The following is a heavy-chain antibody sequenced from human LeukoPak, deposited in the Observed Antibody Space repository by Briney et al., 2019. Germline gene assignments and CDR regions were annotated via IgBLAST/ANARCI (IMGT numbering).Heavy chain of an antibody. V-gene: IGHV3-48*01. CDR2: ISSSSDTI. Sequence: GGSLRLSCAASGFTFSTYNMNWVRQAPGKGLEWVSYISSSSDTIYYADSVRGRFAISRDNAKNSLDLQMNSLRAEDTAVYYCAKDQTKDYYDSSGYYGFDYWGQGTLVTVSS. J-gene: IGHJ4*02. D-gene: IGHD3-22*01. CDR1: GFTFSTYN. CDR3: AKDQTKDYYDSSGYYGFDY.